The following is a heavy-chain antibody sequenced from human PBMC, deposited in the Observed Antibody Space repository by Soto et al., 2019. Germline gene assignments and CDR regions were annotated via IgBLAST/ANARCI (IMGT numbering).Heavy chain of an antibody. J-gene: IGHJ4*02. CDR3: ARMSSGWYFDY. V-gene: IGHV3-23*01. CDR1: GFTFSSYA. CDR2: IGGSGGST. D-gene: IGHD6-19*01. Sequence: EVQLLESGGGLVQPGGSLRLSCAASGFTFSSYAMSWVRQAPGKGMEWVSGIGGSGGSTYYADSVKGRFTISRDHSKNTPYLPMNSRRAEDTDVYKCARMSSGWYFDYWSQGTLVAVSS.